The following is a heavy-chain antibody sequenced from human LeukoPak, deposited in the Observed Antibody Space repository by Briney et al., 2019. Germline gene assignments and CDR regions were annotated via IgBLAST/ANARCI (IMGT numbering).Heavy chain of an antibody. D-gene: IGHD3-10*01. CDR2: IIPIFGTA. CDR1: GGTFSSYA. J-gene: IGHJ4*02. Sequence: ASVKVSCKASGGTFSSYAISWVRQAPGQGLEWMGGIIPIFGTANYAQKFQGRVTITADESTSTAYMELSSLRSEDTAVYYCASSNYYGSGSFPDYWGQGTLVTVSS. CDR3: ASSNYYGSGSFPDY. V-gene: IGHV1-69*13.